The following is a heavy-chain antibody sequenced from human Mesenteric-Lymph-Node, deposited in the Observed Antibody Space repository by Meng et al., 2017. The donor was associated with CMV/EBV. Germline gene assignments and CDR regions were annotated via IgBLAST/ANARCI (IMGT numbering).Heavy chain of an antibody. J-gene: IGHJ5*02. CDR1: GYTFTDFY. CDR3: ARDNVNPEGFDP. Sequence: QVQLVQSRAEVGKPGASGMVSCKASGYTFTDFYIHWVRQAPGQGLEWMGRINPNSGVXNSAQNFQGRVTMTRDTSISTAYMELGRLTSDDTAVYYCARDNVNPEGFDPWGQGTLVTVSS. CDR2: INPNSGVX. V-gene: IGHV1-2*06. D-gene: IGHD2/OR15-2a*01.